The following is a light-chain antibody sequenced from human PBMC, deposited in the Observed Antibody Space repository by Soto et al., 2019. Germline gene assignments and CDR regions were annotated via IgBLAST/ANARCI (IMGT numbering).Light chain of an antibody. Sequence: QSALTQPAPVSGSPGQSITISCTGTSSDIGGYDYVSWYQQHPGKAPKLMIYEVSNRPSGVSNRFSGSKSGNTASLTISGLQAEDEADYYCTSYTSSTTNYVFGSGTKLTVL. CDR2: EVS. CDR3: TSYTSSTTNYV. V-gene: IGLV2-14*01. J-gene: IGLJ1*01. CDR1: SSDIGGYDY.